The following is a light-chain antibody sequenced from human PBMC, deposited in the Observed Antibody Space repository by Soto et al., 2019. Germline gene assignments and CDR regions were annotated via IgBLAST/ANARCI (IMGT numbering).Light chain of an antibody. CDR3: TSFTSSSTWV. Sequence: QSVLAQPASVSGSPGQSITISCTGTSSDVGGYNYVSWFQQHPGKAPKLKIYEVSNRPSGVSNRFSGSKSGYTASLTISELQAEDEADCYCTSFTSSSTWVFGGGAK. CDR2: EVS. V-gene: IGLV2-14*03. CDR1: SSDVGGYNY. J-gene: IGLJ3*02.